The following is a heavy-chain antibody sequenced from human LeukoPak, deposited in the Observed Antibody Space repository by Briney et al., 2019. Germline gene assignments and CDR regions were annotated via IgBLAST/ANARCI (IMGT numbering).Heavy chain of an antibody. CDR1: GSTFSGSA. CDR3: TRHPAPDFWSGYDNWFDP. D-gene: IGHD3-3*01. Sequence: GGSLRLSCAASGSTFSGSAMLWVRQASGKGREWVGRIRSKANSYATAYAASVKGRFTISRDDSKNTAYLQMNSLQTEDTAVYYCTRHPAPDFWSGYDNWFDPWGQGTLVTVSS. J-gene: IGHJ5*02. CDR2: IRSKANSYAT. V-gene: IGHV3-73*01.